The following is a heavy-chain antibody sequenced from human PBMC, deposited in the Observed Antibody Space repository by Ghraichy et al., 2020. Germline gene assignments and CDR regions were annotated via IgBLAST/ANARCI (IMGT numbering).Heavy chain of an antibody. V-gene: IGHV4-31*03. CDR2: IYYSGST. CDR3: ARSPSYYYDSSGYYHYFDY. J-gene: IGHJ4*02. D-gene: IGHD3-22*01. Sequence: TLSLTCTVSGGSISSGGYYWSWIRQHPGKGLEWIGYIYYSGSTYYNPSLKSRVTISVDTSKNQFSLKLSSVTAADTAVYYCARSPSYYYDSSGYYHYFDYWGQGTLVTVSS. CDR1: GGSISSGGYY.